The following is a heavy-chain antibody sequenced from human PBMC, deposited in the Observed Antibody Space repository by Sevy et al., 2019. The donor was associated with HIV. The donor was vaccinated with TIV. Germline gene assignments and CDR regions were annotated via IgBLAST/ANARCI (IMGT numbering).Heavy chain of an antibody. D-gene: IGHD3-22*01. J-gene: IGHJ4*02. CDR2: FDPEDGER. V-gene: IGHV1-24*01. CDR1: GYTLNQLS. Sequence: ASVKVSCKVSGYTLNQLSMHWVRQAPGKGLEWMGSFDPEDGERFFAQKFQGRVTMTEDTSTDTAYMELSSLRSEDTAVHYCATTKDYYESSGCPFDYWGQGTLVTVSS. CDR3: ATTKDYYESSGCPFDY.